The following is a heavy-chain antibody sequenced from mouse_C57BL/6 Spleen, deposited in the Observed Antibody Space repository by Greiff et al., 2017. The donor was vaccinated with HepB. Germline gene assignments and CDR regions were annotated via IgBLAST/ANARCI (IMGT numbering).Heavy chain of an antibody. CDR3: ARSPTVGAMDY. Sequence: VKVVESGAELVRPGTSVKVSCKASGYAFTNYLIEWVKQRPGQGLEWIGVINPGSGGTNYNEKFKGKATLTADKSSSTAYMQLSSLTSEDSAVYFCARSPTVGAMDYWGQGTSVTVSS. V-gene: IGHV1-54*01. CDR2: INPGSGGT. J-gene: IGHJ4*01. D-gene: IGHD1-1*01. CDR1: GYAFTNYL.